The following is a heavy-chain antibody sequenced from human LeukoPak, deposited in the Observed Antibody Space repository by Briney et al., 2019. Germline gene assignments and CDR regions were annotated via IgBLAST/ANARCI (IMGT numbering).Heavy chain of an antibody. D-gene: IGHD6-13*01. CDR3: ARDSSSWYVAQ. CDR1: GGSISSYY. Sequence: SETLSLTCTVSGGSISSYYWSWIRQPPGKGLEWIGYIYYSGSTNYNPSLKSRVTISVDTSKDQFSLKLNSVTAADTAIYYCARDSSSWYVAQWGQGTLVTVSS. V-gene: IGHV4-59*12. J-gene: IGHJ4*02. CDR2: IYYSGST.